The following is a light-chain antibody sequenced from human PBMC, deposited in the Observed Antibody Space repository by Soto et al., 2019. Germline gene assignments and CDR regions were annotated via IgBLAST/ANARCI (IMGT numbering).Light chain of an antibody. Sequence: DIQMTQSPSTLSASVGDRVTITCRASQSISSWSAWYQQKPGKAPKLLIYAASTLQSGVPSRFSGSGSGTEFTLTISSLQPEDFATYYCQELNAYPPWTFGQGTKVDIK. CDR2: AAS. J-gene: IGKJ1*01. V-gene: IGKV1-5*01. CDR1: QSISSW. CDR3: QELNAYPPWT.